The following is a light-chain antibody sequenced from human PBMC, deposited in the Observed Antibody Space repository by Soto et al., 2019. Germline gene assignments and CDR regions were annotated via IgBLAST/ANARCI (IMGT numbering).Light chain of an antibody. CDR2: DAS. CDR1: QSVSSN. CDR3: QHYNNWPPDT. J-gene: IGKJ2*01. Sequence: EMVMTQSPATLSVSPGERATLSCRASQSVSSNLAWYQQKPGQAPRLLIYDASTRATGIPARFSGSGSGTEFTLTISSLQSEDFADYYCQHYNNWPPDTFGQGTKVDIK. V-gene: IGKV3-15*01.